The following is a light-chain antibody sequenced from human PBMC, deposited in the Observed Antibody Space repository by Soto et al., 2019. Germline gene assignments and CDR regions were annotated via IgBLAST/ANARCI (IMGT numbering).Light chain of an antibody. CDR3: QVYGNSPMYT. CDR1: QSVSNSS. Sequence: EIVLTQSPGTLSLSPGERATFSCRASQSVSNSSLAWYHQKPGPAPRLLLFAASRRATGIPDTFSGSGSGTDFTLTISRLEPEDFAVYYCQVYGNSPMYTFGQGTRLEIK. CDR2: AAS. V-gene: IGKV3-20*01. J-gene: IGKJ2*01.